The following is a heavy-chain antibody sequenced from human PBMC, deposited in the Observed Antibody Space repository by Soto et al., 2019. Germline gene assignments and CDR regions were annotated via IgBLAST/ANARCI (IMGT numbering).Heavy chain of an antibody. Sequence: QVQLVQSGAEVKKPGSSVKVSCKASGGTFSSYAISWVRQAPGQGLEWMGGIIPIFGTANYAQKFQGRVTIXAXXSTSTAYMELSSLRSEDTAVYYCARDPASLYYFDYWGQGTLVTVSS. CDR2: IIPIFGTA. CDR3: ARDPASLYYFDY. D-gene: IGHD1-26*01. V-gene: IGHV1-69*12. J-gene: IGHJ4*02. CDR1: GGTFSSYA.